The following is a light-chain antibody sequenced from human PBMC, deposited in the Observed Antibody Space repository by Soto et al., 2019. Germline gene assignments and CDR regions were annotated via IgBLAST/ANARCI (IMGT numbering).Light chain of an antibody. V-gene: IGKV3D-20*02. CDR3: QQRSNWPPD. CDR2: RAS. Sequence: EIVLTQSPGTLSLSPGDRATLTCRASQSVSSDYVAWYQQKPGQTPNVLIYRASNRATGIPDRFSGSGSGTDFTLTISRLEPEDFAVYYCQQRSNWPPDFGGGTKV. J-gene: IGKJ4*01. CDR1: QSVSSDY.